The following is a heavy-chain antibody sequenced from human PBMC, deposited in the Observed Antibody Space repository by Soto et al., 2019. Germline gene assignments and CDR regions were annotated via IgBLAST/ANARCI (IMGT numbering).Heavy chain of an antibody. CDR2: IYWDDDK. D-gene: IGHD3-3*01. Sequence: QITLKESGPTLVKPTQTLTLTCSVSGFSLRTRGVGVGWIRQPPGKALEWLALIYWDDDKRYSPSLQTRLTITKDTAKNQVVLTMTNMDPVDTATYYCAHTHVTIFGVPKGRYFDYWGQGTLVTVSS. V-gene: IGHV2-5*02. CDR1: GFSLRTRGVG. J-gene: IGHJ4*02. CDR3: AHTHVTIFGVPKGRYFDY.